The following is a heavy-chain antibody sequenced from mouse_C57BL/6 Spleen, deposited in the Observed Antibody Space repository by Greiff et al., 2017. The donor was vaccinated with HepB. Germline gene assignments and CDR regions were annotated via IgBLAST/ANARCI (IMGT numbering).Heavy chain of an antibody. J-gene: IGHJ1*03. CDR1: GYSITSGYD. Sequence: VQLKESGPGMVKPSQSLSLTCTVTGYSITSGYDWHWIRHFPGNKLEWMGYISYSGSTNYNPSLKSRISITHDTSKNHFFLKLNSVTTEDTATYYCARAGLRYFDVWGTGTTVTVSS. CDR2: ISYSGST. V-gene: IGHV3-1*01. CDR3: ARAGLRYFDV.